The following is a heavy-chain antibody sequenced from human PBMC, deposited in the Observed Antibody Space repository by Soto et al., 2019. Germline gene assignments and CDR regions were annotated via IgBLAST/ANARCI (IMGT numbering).Heavy chain of an antibody. CDR2: ISSSGDSR. Sequence: EEQVSESGGGLVQSRGSLRLSCAASGFNFNTFAMSWIRQAPGKGLEWVSHISSSGDSRDYADSVRGRFTISRDNSKNVLFLQMNRLRADDTATYYCAKDPPSPWTANWVDPWGKGTLVIVSS. D-gene: IGHD5-12*01. CDR1: GFNFNTFA. CDR3: AKDPPSPWTANWVDP. V-gene: IGHV3-23*01. J-gene: IGHJ5*02.